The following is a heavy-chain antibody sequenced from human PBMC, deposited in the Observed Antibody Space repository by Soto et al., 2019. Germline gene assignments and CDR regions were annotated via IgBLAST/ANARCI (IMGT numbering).Heavy chain of an antibody. Sequence: QLVETGGGLIHPGGSLRLSCAPSGLSVSNNYMSWVRQAPGKGLEWVSIIYNDGNTYYADSVRGRFTISRDNSKNTLSLQMNRLRAEDKAVYYCARDGYNPYWFATWGQGTLVTVSS. J-gene: IGHJ5*02. D-gene: IGHD1-20*01. CDR1: GLSVSNNY. V-gene: IGHV3-53*02. CDR3: ARDGYNPYWFAT. CDR2: IYNDGNT.